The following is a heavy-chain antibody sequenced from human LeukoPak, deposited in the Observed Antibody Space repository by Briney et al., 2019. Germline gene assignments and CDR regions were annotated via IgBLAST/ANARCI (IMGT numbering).Heavy chain of an antibody. V-gene: IGHV3-23*01. CDR3: AKLKINYYYYMDV. CDR1: GFTFSSYA. Sequence: GGSLRLSCVASGFTFSSYAMTWVRQAPGKGLEWVSAISATVGTTYYADSVEGRFTISRDNTKNMLYLQMNSLRAEDTAVYYCAKLKINYYYYMDVWGKGTTVIVSS. CDR2: ISATVGTT. J-gene: IGHJ6*03. D-gene: IGHD3-16*01.